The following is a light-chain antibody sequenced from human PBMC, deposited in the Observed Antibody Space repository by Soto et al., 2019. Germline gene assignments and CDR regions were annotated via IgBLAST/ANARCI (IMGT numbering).Light chain of an antibody. CDR3: QQYNNWPPAT. Sequence: EIVMTQSPATLSVSPEERATLSCRASQSVSSNLAWYQQKPGQAPRLLIYGASTRATGIPARFSGSGSGTEFTLTISSLQSEDFAVYYCQQYNNWPPATFGPGTKVDIK. CDR2: GAS. CDR1: QSVSSN. J-gene: IGKJ3*01. V-gene: IGKV3D-15*01.